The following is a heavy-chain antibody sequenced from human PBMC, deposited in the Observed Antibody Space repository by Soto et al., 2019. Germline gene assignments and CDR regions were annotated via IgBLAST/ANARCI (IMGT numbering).Heavy chain of an antibody. CDR2: ISHEGNSK. D-gene: IGHD6-19*01. CDR1: GFTFSVFG. V-gene: IGHV3-30*18. J-gene: IGHJ4*02. Sequence: QVHLVESGGGVVQPGGSLRLSCAASGFTFSVFGMHWVRQAPGKGPEWVAVISHEGNSKHYADSVKARFTISRDNAKNTLSLLMDSLRPEDTALYYCAKTITLSPSDDSRGRGALIDHWGQGTLVTVSS. CDR3: AKTITLSPSDDSRGRGALIDH.